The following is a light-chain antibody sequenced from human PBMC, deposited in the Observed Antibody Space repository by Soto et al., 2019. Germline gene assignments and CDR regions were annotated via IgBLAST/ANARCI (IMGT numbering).Light chain of an antibody. CDR2: VAS. J-gene: IGKJ4*01. V-gene: IGKV1-8*01. CDR1: QDISSY. Sequence: AIRMTQSPSSLSASPGDRVTITCRASQDISSYLAWYQQKPGKAPNLLIYVASTLQSGVPSRFSGSGSGTDFTLTISRLQSEDFATYYCQQYYEFPLTFGGGTKVDTK. CDR3: QQYYEFPLT.